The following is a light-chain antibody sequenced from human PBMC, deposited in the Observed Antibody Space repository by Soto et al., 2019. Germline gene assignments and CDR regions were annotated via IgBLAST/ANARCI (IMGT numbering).Light chain of an antibody. CDR1: ESVTNY. CDR2: DVS. CDR3: QQRSDWPWT. J-gene: IGKJ1*01. Sequence: EIVLTQSPATLSLSPGERGTLSCRASESVTNYLAWYQQKPGQAPRLLVYDVSNRATGIPARFSGGGSGTDFTLTISRLEPEDFAVYYCQQRSDWPWTFGQGTKVEIK. V-gene: IGKV3-11*01.